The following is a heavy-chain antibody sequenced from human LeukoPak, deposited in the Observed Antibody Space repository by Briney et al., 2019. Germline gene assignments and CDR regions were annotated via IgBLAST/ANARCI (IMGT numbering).Heavy chain of an antibody. CDR2: INPNSGGT. J-gene: IGHJ4*02. D-gene: IGHD6-19*01. V-gene: IGHV1-2*04. CDR3: ANSLSKTRSSGWYGYFDY. Sequence: GASVEVSCKASGYTFTGYYMHWVRQAPGQGLEWMGWINPNSGGTNYAQKFQGWVTMTRDTSISTAYMELSRLRSDDTAVYYCANSLSKTRSSGWYGYFDYWGQGTLVTVSS. CDR1: GYTFTGYY.